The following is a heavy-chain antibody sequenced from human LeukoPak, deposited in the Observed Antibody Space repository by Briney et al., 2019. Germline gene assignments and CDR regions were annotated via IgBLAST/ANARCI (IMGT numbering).Heavy chain of an antibody. V-gene: IGHV4-39*07. CDR3: ARDGIAAAIDY. J-gene: IGHJ4*02. CDR2: IYYSGST. D-gene: IGHD6-13*01. CDR1: GGSISSSSYY. Sequence: SETLSLTCTVSGGSISSSSYYWGWIRQPPGKGLEWIGSIYYSGSTYYNPSLKSRVTISVDTSKNQFSLKLSSVTAADTAVYYCARDGIAAAIDYWGQGTLVTVSS.